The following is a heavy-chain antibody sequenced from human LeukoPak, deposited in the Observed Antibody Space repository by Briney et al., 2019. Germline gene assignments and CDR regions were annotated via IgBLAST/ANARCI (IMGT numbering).Heavy chain of an antibody. CDR3: ASEVDSGSYLLGDYFDY. D-gene: IGHD1-26*01. V-gene: IGHV3-30-3*01. CDR1: GFTFSSYA. J-gene: IGHJ4*02. CDR2: ISYDGSNK. Sequence: GRFLRLSCAASGFTFSSYAMHWVRQAPGKGLEWVAVISYDGSNKYYADSVKGRFTISRDNSKNTLYLQMNSLRAEDTAVYYCASEVDSGSYLLGDYFDYWGQGTLVTVSS.